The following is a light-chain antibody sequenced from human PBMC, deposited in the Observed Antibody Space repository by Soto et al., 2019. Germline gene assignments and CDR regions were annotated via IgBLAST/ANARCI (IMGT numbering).Light chain of an antibody. V-gene: IGLV2-14*01. Sequence: QSALTQPASVSGSPGQSITISCTGTSSDVGGSNYVSWYRQHPGKAPKLMIYDVSNRPSGVSARFSGSKSGNTASLTISGLQTEDEADYYCGSYTSSSTLYVFGTGTKLTVL. CDR1: SSDVGGSNY. J-gene: IGLJ1*01. CDR3: GSYTSSSTLYV. CDR2: DVS.